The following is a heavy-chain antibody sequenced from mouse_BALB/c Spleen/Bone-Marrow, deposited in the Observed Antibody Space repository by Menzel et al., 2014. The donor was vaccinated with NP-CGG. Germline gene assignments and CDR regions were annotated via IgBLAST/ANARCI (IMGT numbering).Heavy chain of an antibody. J-gene: IGHJ2*01. Sequence: VKLVESGAELARPGASVRMSCKASGYSFTSYTMHWLKQRPGQGLEWIAYIVPSSAYSNYNQKFKDKATLTADRSSSTAYMQLSSLTSEDSAVYYRAREGSYDGCSGHFDYWGPGTTLTVSS. D-gene: IGHD2-3*01. V-gene: IGHV1-4*01. CDR2: IVPSSAYS. CDR1: GYSFTSYT. CDR3: AREGSYDGCSGHFDY.